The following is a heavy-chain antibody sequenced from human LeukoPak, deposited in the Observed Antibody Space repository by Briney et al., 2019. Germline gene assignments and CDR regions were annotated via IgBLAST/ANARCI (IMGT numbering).Heavy chain of an antibody. CDR2: IIPIFGTA. J-gene: IGHJ4*02. CDR3: ARGLAHKDFDY. D-gene: IGHD2-15*01. V-gene: IGHV1-69*13. Sequence: ASVKVSCKASGYPFSNHGITWVRQAPGQGLEWMGGIIPIFGTANYAQKFQGRVTITADESTSTAYMELSSLRSEDTAVYYCARGLAHKDFDYWGQGTLVTVSS. CDR1: GYPFSNHG.